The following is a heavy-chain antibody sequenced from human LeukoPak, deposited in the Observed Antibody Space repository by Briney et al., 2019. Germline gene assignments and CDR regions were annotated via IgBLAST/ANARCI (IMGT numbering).Heavy chain of an antibody. CDR3: ARAWSWQHADY. D-gene: IGHD3-10*01. CDR1: GGSFSGYY. Sequence: SETLSLTCAVYGGSFSGYYWSWIRQPPGKGLEWIGEINHSGSANYNPSLKSRVTISVDTSKNQFSLKLSSVTAADTAVYYCARAWSWQHADYWGQGTLVTVSS. CDR2: INHSGSA. J-gene: IGHJ4*02. V-gene: IGHV4-34*01.